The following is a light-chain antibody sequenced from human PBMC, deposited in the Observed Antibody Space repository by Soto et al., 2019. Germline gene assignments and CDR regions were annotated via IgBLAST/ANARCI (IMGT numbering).Light chain of an antibody. J-gene: IGKJ3*01. CDR1: QSVSSSY. V-gene: IGKV3-20*01. CDR3: QQYGSSPRIT. Sequence: EIVLTQSPGTLSLSPGERATLSCRASQSVSSSYLAWYQQKPGQAPRLLIYGASSRATGIPDRFSGSGSGTDFTLTISRLEPADFAVYYRQQYGSSPRITFGPGTKVD. CDR2: GAS.